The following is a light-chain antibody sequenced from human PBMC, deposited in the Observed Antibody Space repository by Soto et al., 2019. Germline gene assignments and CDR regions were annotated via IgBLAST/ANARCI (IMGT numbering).Light chain of an antibody. CDR2: GAS. CDR1: QTVTTN. J-gene: IGKJ3*01. CDR3: QQYNYSPLT. V-gene: IGKV3-15*01. Sequence: EIVMTQSPATLSVSLGERATLSCRASQTVTTNLAWYQQKPAQAPRLLIYGASTRATGIPARFSGSGSATDITLTISSLQSEDFAVYYGQQYNYSPLTFGPGTKVDIK.